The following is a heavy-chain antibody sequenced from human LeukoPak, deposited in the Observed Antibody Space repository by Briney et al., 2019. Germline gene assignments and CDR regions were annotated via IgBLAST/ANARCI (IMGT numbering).Heavy chain of an antibody. CDR1: GFTFTSSA. CDR3: AAGRVLRRSFDY. J-gene: IGHJ4*02. CDR2: IVVGSGNT. D-gene: IGHD4/OR15-4a*01. Sequence: SVKVSCKASGFTFTSSAMQWVRQARGERLEWIGWIVVGSGNTNYAQKFQERVTITRDMSTSTAYMELSSLRSEDTAVYYCAAGRVLRRSFDYWGQGTLVTVSS. V-gene: IGHV1-58*02.